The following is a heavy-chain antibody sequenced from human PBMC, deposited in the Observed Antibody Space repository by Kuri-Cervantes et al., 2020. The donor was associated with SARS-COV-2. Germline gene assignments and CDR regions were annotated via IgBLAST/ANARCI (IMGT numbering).Heavy chain of an antibody. J-gene: IGHJ4*02. CDR2: ISSSSSYI. CDR3: ARDGAVAVYFDY. D-gene: IGHD6-19*01. CDR1: GFTFSSYS. V-gene: IGHV3-21*01. Sequence: GGSLRLSCAASGFTFSSYSMNWVRQAPGKGLEWVSSISSSSSYIYYADSVKGRFTISRDNAKNSLYLQMNSLRAEDTAVYYCARDGAVAVYFDYWGQGTLVTVSS.